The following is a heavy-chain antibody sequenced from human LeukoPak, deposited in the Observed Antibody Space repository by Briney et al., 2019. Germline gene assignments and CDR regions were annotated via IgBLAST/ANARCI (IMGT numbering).Heavy chain of an antibody. CDR2: INPSGGST. D-gene: IGHD3-22*01. J-gene: IGHJ4*02. CDR1: GYTFTSYY. V-gene: IGHV1-46*01. Sequence: ASVKVSCKASGYTFTSYYMHWVRQAPGQGLEWMGIINPSGGSTSYAQKFQGRVAITADKSTSTAYMELSSLRSEDTAVYYCASDYYDSSGYDLSYFDYWGQGTLVTVSS. CDR3: ASDYYDSSGYDLSYFDY.